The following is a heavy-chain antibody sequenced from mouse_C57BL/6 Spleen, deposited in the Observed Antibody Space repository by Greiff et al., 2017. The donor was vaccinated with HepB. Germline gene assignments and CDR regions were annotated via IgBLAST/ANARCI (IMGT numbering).Heavy chain of an antibody. J-gene: IGHJ4*01. V-gene: IGHV1-26*01. CDR3: ARWGIYYGNPYSAMDY. CDR1: GYTFTDYY. Sequence: EVQLQQSGPELVKPGASVKISCKASGYTFTDYYMNWVKQSHGKSLEWIGDINPNNGGNSYNQKFKGKATLTVDKSSSTAYMELRSLTSDDSAVYYCARWGIYYGNPYSAMDYWGQGTSVTVSS. D-gene: IGHD2-1*01. CDR2: INPNNGGN.